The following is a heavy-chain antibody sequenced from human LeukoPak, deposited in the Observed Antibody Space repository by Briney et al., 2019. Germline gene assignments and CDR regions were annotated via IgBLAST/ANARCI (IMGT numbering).Heavy chain of an antibody. CDR2: ISGSGGST. J-gene: IGHJ5*02. V-gene: IGHV3-23*01. D-gene: IGHD3-10*01. CDR1: GFTFSSYA. Sequence: LTGGSLRLSCAASGFTFSSYAMSWVRQAPGKGLEWVSAISGSGGSTYYADSVKGRFTISRDNSKNTLYLQMNSLRAEDTAVYYCAKDVVRVRGVIRKIEFNWFDPWGQGTLVTVSS. CDR3: AKDVVRVRGVIRKIEFNWFDP.